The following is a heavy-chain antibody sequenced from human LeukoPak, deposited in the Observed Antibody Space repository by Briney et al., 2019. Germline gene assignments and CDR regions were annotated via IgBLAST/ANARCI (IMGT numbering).Heavy chain of an antibody. CDR1: GYTFTGYY. V-gene: IGHV1-69*06. D-gene: IGHD2-15*01. J-gene: IGHJ6*03. CDR3: ARSTYCSGGSCYWDYYYYYMDV. Sequence: SVKVSCKASGYTFTGYYMHRVRQAPGQGLEWMGEIIPIFGTANYAQKFQGRVTITADKSTSTAYMELSSLRSEDTAVYYCARSTYCSGGSCYWDYYYYYMDVWGKGTTVTVSS. CDR2: IIPIFGTA.